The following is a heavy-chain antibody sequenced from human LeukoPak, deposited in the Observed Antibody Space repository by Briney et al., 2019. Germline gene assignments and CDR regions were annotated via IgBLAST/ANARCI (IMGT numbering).Heavy chain of an antibody. J-gene: IGHJ4*02. CDR1: GFTFSSYW. CDR3: ARSKWGYSSSWSTFDY. CDR2: IKQDGSEK. V-gene: IGHV3-7*01. Sequence: GGSLRLSCAASGFTFSSYWMSWVRQAPGKGLEWVANIKQDGSEKYYVDSVKGRFTISRDNAKNSLYLQMNSLRAEDTAVYYCARSKWGYSSSWSTFDYWGQGTLVTVSS. D-gene: IGHD6-13*01.